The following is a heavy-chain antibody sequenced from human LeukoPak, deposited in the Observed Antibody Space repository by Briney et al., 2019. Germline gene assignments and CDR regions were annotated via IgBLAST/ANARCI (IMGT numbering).Heavy chain of an antibody. CDR2: IDTSGST. D-gene: IGHD6-19*01. J-gene: IGHJ4*02. Sequence: SETLSLTCIVFGGSISAYYWSWIRQPAGKGLEWIGRIDTSGSTNYNPSLKSRVTMSVDTSKNQFSLKLSSVTAADTAVYYCARTHNSGWYLHYRGQGTLVTVSS. CDR3: ARTHNSGWYLHY. CDR1: GGSISAYY. V-gene: IGHV4-4*07.